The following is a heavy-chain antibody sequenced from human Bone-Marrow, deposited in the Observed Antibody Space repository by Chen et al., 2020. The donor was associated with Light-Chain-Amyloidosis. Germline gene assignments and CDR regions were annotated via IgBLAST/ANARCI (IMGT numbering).Heavy chain of an antibody. CDR2: ISYDANRD. J-gene: IGHJ4*02. CDR3: AKARLYSGSYWGIVDY. V-gene: IGHV3-30*18. D-gene: IGHD1-26*01. CDR1: GFTFSSYG. Sequence: QVQLVESGGGVVQPGRSLRLSCVASGFTFSSYGIFWVRQAPGKGLEVVALISYDANRDFYADSVKGRFTVSRDNSKNTLYLQMNSLRIEDTAVYYCAKARLYSGSYWGIVDYWGQGTLVTVSS.